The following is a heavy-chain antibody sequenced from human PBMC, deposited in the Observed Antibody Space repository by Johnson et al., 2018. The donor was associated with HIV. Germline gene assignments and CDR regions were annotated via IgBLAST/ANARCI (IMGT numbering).Heavy chain of an antibody. Sequence: EVQLVESGGGLVQPGESLRLSCAAAGFTVTSNYMSWVRQAPGKGLEWVGRIKSKTDDGTTDYAAPVKGRFTISRDNSKNTLYLQMNSLRAEDTAVYYCASADTFDIWGQGTMVTVSS. CDR1: GFTVTSNY. CDR2: IKSKTDDGTT. V-gene: IGHV3-15*01. J-gene: IGHJ3*02. CDR3: ASADTFDI.